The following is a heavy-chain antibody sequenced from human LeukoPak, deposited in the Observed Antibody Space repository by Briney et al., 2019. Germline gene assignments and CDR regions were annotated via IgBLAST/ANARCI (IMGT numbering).Heavy chain of an antibody. V-gene: IGHV4-39*07. CDR3: ARGLRRRTWSNPEYSSSSFFDY. CDR1: GGSISLSYYY. D-gene: IGHD6-6*01. CDR2: IYYSGST. J-gene: IGHJ4*02. Sequence: SETLSLTCSVSGGSISLSYYYWGWIRQPPGKGLEWIGSIYYSGSTYYNPSLKSRVTISVDTSKNQFSLKLSSVTAADTAVYYCARGLRRRTWSNPEYSSSSFFDYWGQGTLVTVSS.